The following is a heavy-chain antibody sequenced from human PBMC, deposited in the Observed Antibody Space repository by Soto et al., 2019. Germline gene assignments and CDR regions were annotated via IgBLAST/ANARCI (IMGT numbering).Heavy chain of an antibody. Sequence: QVQLVQSGAEVKKPGSSVKVSCKASGGTFSNYPISWVRQAPGQGLEWMGGIIPIFGTVNYAQKVQGRVTITADESTSTGYLELSSLRSEDTAVYYCARGNHRWLQLWYFDLWGRGTLVTVSS. D-gene: IGHD5-12*01. CDR1: GGTFSNYP. CDR3: ARGNHRWLQLWYFDL. J-gene: IGHJ2*01. CDR2: IIPIFGTV. V-gene: IGHV1-69*12.